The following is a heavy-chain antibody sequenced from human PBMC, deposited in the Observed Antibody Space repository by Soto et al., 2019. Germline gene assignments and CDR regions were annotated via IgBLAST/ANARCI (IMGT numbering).Heavy chain of an antibody. Sequence: SETLSLTCTVSGGSISSYCWSWIRQPPGKGLEWIGHIYYSGSNDYNPSLKSRVTISVDTSKNQFSLKLTSVTAADTAVYYCARQGPATILNSWFDPWGQGTLVTV. CDR1: GGSISSYC. J-gene: IGHJ5*02. CDR3: ARQGPATILNSWFDP. CDR2: IYYSGSN. V-gene: IGHV4-59*01. D-gene: IGHD2-2*01.